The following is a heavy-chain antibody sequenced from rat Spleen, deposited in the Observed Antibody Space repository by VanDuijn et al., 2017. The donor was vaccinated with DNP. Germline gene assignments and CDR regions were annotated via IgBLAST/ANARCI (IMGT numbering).Heavy chain of an antibody. J-gene: IGHJ1*01. CDR3: ARHGRVTTVATYWYFDF. CDR2: ISYEGSST. CDR1: GFTFSSYW. Sequence: EVQLVETGGGLVQPGRSLKLSCVASGFTFSSYWMYWIRQAPKKGLEWVATISYEGSSTYYRDSVKGRFTISRDNAKSTLYLQMDSLRSEDTATYYCARHGRVTTVATYWYFDFWGPGTMVTVSS. D-gene: IGHD1-3*01. V-gene: IGHV5-7*01.